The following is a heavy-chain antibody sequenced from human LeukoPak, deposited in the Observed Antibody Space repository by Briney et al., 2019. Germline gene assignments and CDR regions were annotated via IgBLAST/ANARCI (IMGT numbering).Heavy chain of an antibody. D-gene: IGHD6-19*01. V-gene: IGHV4-59*08. CDR2: IYDTGTPT. CDR1: GGSISGFV. CDR3: ARLTKGELWLAYYFDY. J-gene: IGHJ4*02. Sequence: SETLSLTCTVSGGSISGFVWSWIRQPPGEGLDYIGFIYDTGTPTNYNPLLKSRVTLSVDTSKNQFSLNLNSVTAADTAVYYCARLTKGELWLAYYFDYWGQGALVTVSS.